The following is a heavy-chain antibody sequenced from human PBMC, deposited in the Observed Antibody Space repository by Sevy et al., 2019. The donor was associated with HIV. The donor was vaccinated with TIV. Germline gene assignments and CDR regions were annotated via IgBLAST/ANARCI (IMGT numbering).Heavy chain of an antibody. J-gene: IGHJ6*03. D-gene: IGHD3-22*01. Sequence: GESLKISCAVSGFSFDSYGMTWVRQAPGKGLEWVSAISGSGTRTYYADSVKGRFIISRDNSKNTLDLQMNSLRAEDTAIYYCAKGGGGHYDPDEIAYYFYYYNMDVWGKGTTVTVCS. CDR2: ISGSGTRT. V-gene: IGHV3-23*01. CDR1: GFSFDSYG. CDR3: AKGGGGHYDPDEIAYYFYYYNMDV.